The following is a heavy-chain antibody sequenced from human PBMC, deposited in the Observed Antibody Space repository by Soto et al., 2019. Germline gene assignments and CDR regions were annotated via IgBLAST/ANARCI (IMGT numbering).Heavy chain of an antibody. CDR3: ARAYDRRTVTRGGMDV. CDR1: TFTFSNYG. CDR2: VWYDGSNR. J-gene: IGHJ6*02. Sequence: QVPLVESGGGVVQPGRSLRLSCAASTFTFSNYGMHWVRQAPGKGLEWVAVVWYDGSNRYYEESVEGRFTISRDNSNNMLYMEMNSLRDEDTAVYYCARAYDRRTVTRGGMDVWCQGTMLTVFS. V-gene: IGHV3-33*01. D-gene: IGHD4-17*01.